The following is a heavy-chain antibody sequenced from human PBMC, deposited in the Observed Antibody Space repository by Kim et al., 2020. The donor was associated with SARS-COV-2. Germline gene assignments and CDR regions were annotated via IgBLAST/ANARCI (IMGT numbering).Heavy chain of an antibody. J-gene: IGHJ5*02. V-gene: IGHV1-24*01. CDR1: GYTLTELS. CDR3: ATVLPRSSGWYFHNWFDP. Sequence: ASVKVSCKVSGYTLTELSMHWVRQAPGKGLEWMGGFDPEDGETIYAQKFQGRVTMTEDTSTDTAYMELSSLRSEDTAVYYCATVLPRSSGWYFHNWFDPWGQGTLVTVSS. D-gene: IGHD6-19*01. CDR2: FDPEDGET.